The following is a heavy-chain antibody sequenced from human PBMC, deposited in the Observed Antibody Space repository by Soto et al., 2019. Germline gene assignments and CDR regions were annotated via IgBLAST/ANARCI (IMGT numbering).Heavy chain of an antibody. V-gene: IGHV3-53*01. CDR1: GFTVSSNY. CDR2: IYSGGST. CDR3: ARDRVESGYPEYFQH. D-gene: IGHD3-22*01. Sequence: EVQLVESGGGLIQPGGSLRLSCAASGFTVSSNYISWVRQAPGKGLEWVSVIYSGGSTYYADSVKGRFTIFRENSKNTLYLQMISVRADDTAVYYCARDRVESGYPEYFQHWGQGTLVTVSS. J-gene: IGHJ1*01.